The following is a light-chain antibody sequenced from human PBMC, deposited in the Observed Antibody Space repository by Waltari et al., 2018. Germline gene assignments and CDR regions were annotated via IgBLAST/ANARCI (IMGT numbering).Light chain of an antibody. CDR3: SSQSSNNVVL. Sequence: QSALTQPASVSGSPGQSVTIFCTGTSNDVGGHNPVSWYQEHPGQAPRVIIYDVSDRPSRVSNLFSGSKSGNTASLTISGLQAEDEADYYCSSQSSNNVVLFGGGTKLTVL. V-gene: IGLV2-14*01. CDR2: DVS. CDR1: SNDVGGHNP. J-gene: IGLJ2*01.